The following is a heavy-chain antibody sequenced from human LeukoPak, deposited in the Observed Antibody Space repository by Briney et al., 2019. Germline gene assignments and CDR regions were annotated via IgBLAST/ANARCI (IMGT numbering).Heavy chain of an antibody. Sequence: GGSLRLSCAASGFTFSTYAMTWVRQAPGKGLEWVSSISGSDDGTYYADSVKGRFTISRDNSKNSLYLQMNSLRAEDTALYYCAKDTEQLVSYFDYWGQGTLVTVSS. CDR2: ISGSDDGT. D-gene: IGHD6-13*01. CDR1: GFTFSTYA. CDR3: AKDTEQLVSYFDY. V-gene: IGHV3-23*01. J-gene: IGHJ4*02.